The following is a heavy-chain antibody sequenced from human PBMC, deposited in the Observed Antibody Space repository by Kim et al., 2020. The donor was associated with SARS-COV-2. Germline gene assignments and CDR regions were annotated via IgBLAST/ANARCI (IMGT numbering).Heavy chain of an antibody. Sequence: YYADSVKGRFTISRVNSKNSLYLQMNSLRTEYTALYYCAKGVGWGYNVDYWGQGTLVTVSS. CDR3: AKGVGWGYNVDY. V-gene: IGHV3-43*01. J-gene: IGHJ4*02. D-gene: IGHD3-10*01.